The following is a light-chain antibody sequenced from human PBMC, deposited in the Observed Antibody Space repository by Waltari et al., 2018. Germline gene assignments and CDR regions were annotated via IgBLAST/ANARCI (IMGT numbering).Light chain of an antibody. Sequence: QSALTQPASVSGSPGQSITISCTGTSSDGGGYTFVSWYQQHPGKAPKLIIYDVTNRPSGVSTRFSGSKSGNTASLTISGLQTEDEADYYCSSYTTSSTRVFGGGTKLTVL. CDR3: SSYTTSSTRV. V-gene: IGLV2-14*03. CDR2: DVT. J-gene: IGLJ3*02. CDR1: SSDGGGYTF.